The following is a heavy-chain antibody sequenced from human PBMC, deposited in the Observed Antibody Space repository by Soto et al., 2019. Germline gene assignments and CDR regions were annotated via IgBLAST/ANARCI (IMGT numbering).Heavy chain of an antibody. J-gene: IGHJ6*02. CDR2: IIPIFDIP. D-gene: IGHD5-18*01. CDR3: ASLPRYSYGYGGPYFYHGLDV. V-gene: IGHV1-69*13. CDR1: GGTFSIYA. Sequence: ASVKVSCKASGGTFSIYAISWLRQAPGQGLEWMGGIIPIFDIPNYAQKFRGRVTITADESTSTTYMELSSLSSEDTAVYYCASLPRYSYGYGGPYFYHGLDVWGQGTTVTVSS.